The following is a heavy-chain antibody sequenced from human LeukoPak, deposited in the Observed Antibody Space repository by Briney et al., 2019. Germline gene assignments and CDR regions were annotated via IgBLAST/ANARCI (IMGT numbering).Heavy chain of an antibody. D-gene: IGHD2-8*01. Sequence: GGSLRLSCVASGFYYNNYGMNWVRQAPGKGLEWVSIIYSGGSTFYADSVKGRFTISRDNSKNTLYLQMNSPRAEDTAVYYCARDLYGSGTNWFDPWGQGTLVTVSS. V-gene: IGHV3-53*01. CDR2: IYSGGST. J-gene: IGHJ5*02. CDR1: GFYYNNYG. CDR3: ARDLYGSGTNWFDP.